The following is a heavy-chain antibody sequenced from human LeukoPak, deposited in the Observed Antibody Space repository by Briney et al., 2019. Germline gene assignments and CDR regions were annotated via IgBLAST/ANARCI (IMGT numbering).Heavy chain of an antibody. D-gene: IGHD5-24*01. Sequence: SETLSLTCTVSGGSITSPYYWAWIRQPPGRGLEWIGSLSYTGSTYSNPSLKSRVTISVDTSKNQFSLKLSSVTAADTAVYYCARDYGYNFGYFDYWGQGTLVTVSS. CDR1: GGSITSPYY. V-gene: IGHV4-39*07. CDR2: LSYTGST. J-gene: IGHJ4*02. CDR3: ARDYGYNFGYFDY.